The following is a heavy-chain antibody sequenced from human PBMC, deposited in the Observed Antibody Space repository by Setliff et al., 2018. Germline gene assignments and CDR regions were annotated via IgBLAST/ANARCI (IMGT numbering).Heavy chain of an antibody. V-gene: IGHV3-30-3*01. CDR2: ISSDGNIK. CDR1: GFTFNGYA. Sequence: GGSLRLSCAAYGFTFNGYAMNWVRQVPGKGLEWVAVISSDGNIKFHAESVKGRFTISRDNAKNTLFLQMNSLRAEDTAVYYCARAIPYCSGSVCSEDNWFDSWCQATLVTVSS. J-gene: IGHJ5*01. CDR3: ARAIPYCSGSVCSEDNWFDS. D-gene: IGHD2-15*01.